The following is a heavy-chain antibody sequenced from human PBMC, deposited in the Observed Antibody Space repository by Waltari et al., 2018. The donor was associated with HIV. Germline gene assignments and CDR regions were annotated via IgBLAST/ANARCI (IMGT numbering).Heavy chain of an antibody. CDR3: ARDPFVGMVVAYYFDY. Sequence: EVQVVESGGGLVQPGGSLRLSCTASGFTFSNFGMNWVRQAPWKGLELISFISSSRSTIYADSVKGRFTISRDNAKNSLYLQMNSLRAEDTAVYYCARDPFVGMVVAYYFDYWGQGTVVTVSS. V-gene: IGHV3-48*04. CDR2: ISSSRST. D-gene: IGHD2-15*01. CDR1: GFTFSNFG. J-gene: IGHJ4*02.